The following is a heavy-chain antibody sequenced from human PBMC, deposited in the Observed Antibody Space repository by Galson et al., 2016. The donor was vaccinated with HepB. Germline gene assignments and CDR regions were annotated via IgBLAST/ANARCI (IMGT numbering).Heavy chain of an antibody. Sequence: SETLSLTCAVSGGSINSTNWWSWVRQTPGKGLEWIGEIYHTETINHSPSFTGRNSMSIDKSKNEFSLKLTSVTAADTAVYYCARASIIPGARMIFDPWGQGTLVTVSS. V-gene: IGHV4-4*02. CDR1: GGSINSTNW. D-gene: IGHD2-2*01. CDR3: ARASIIPGARMIFDP. J-gene: IGHJ5*02. CDR2: IYHTETI.